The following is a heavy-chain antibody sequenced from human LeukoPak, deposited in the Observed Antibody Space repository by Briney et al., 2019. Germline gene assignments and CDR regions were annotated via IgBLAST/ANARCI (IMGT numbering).Heavy chain of an antibody. V-gene: IGHV3-53*01. CDR2: IYTGGST. Sequence: PGGSLRLSCAASGFXVSSNYMSWVRQAPAKGLEWVSLIYTGGSTYYADSVKGRFTISRDNSKNTVYLQMNTLRAEDTAVYYCARDASGYCSGGSCPTHFDYWGQGTLVTVSS. J-gene: IGHJ4*02. CDR1: GFXVSSNY. CDR3: ARDASGYCSGGSCPTHFDY. D-gene: IGHD2-15*01.